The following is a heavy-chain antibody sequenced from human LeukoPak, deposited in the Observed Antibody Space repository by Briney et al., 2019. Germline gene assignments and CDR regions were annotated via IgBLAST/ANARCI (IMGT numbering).Heavy chain of an antibody. CDR3: VRSRGYSGYYRLPCYFDY. V-gene: IGHV4-34*01. CDR2: INHSGST. J-gene: IGHJ4*02. CDR1: GGSFSGYY. Sequence: SETLSLTCAVYGGSFSGYYWSWIRQPPGKGLEWIGEINHSGSTNYNPSLKSRVTISVDTSKNQFSLKLSSVTAADTAVYYCVRSRGYSGYYRLPCYFDYWGQGTLVTVSS. D-gene: IGHD5-12*01.